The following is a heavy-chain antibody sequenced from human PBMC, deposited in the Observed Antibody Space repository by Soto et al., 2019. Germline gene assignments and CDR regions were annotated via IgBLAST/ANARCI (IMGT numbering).Heavy chain of an antibody. CDR3: ARDSAGYYYYYGMDV. J-gene: IGHJ6*02. Sequence: VGSLRLSCAASGFTFSSYWMSWVRQAPGKGLEWVANIKQDGSEKYYVDSVKGRFTISRDNAKNSLYLQMNSLRAEDTAVYYCARDSAGYYYYYGMDVWGQGTTVTVSS. D-gene: IGHD3-10*01. CDR1: GFTFSSYW. CDR2: IKQDGSEK. V-gene: IGHV3-7*01.